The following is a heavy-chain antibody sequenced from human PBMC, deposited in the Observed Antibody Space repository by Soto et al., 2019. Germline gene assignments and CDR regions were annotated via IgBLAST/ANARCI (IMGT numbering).Heavy chain of an antibody. CDR3: ARQETGSSSYHYYYYGMDV. V-gene: IGHV4-34*01. Sequence: PSETLSLTCAVYGGSFSGYYWSWIRQPPGKGLEWIGEINHSGSTNYNPSLKSRVTISVDTSKNQFSLKLSSVTAADTAVYYCARQETGSSSYHYYYYGMDVWGQGTTVTVS. CDR2: INHSGST. D-gene: IGHD6-6*01. J-gene: IGHJ6*02. CDR1: GGSFSGYY.